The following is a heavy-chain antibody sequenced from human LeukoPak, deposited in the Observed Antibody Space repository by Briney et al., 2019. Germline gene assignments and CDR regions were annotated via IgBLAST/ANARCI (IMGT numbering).Heavy chain of an antibody. J-gene: IGHJ3*02. D-gene: IGHD3-22*01. CDR1: GYTFTAYY. CDR3: ARDALPDYYDSSGYYSFAFDI. CDR2: INPNSGGT. Sequence: ASVKVSCKASGYTFTAYYMHWVRQAPGPGLEWMGWINPNSGGTNYAQKFQGRVTMTRDTSISTAYMELSSLRSDDTAVYYCARDALPDYYDSSGYYSFAFDIWVQGAMVTVSS. V-gene: IGHV1-2*02.